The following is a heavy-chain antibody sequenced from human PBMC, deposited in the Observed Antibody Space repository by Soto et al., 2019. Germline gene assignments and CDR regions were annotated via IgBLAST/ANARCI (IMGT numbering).Heavy chain of an antibody. V-gene: IGHV1-18*01. D-gene: IGHD2-2*02. CDR3: ARDKAPHCSSTSGDTTAFDM. CDR1: GYPFTSYG. J-gene: IGHJ3*02. Sequence: ASVKVSCKASGYPFTSYGISWVRQAPEQGLEWMGWISAYNGNTIHAQKLQGRVTMTTDTSTSTAYVELRSLRSGDRAVYYCARDKAPHCSSTSGDTTAFDMWGQGTMVTVSS. CDR2: ISAYNGNT.